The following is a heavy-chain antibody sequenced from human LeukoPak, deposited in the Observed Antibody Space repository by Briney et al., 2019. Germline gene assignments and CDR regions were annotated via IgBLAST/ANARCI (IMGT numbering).Heavy chain of an antibody. CDR1: GFTFSSYG. CDR3: AKVRYYYGSGSYQTNFDY. D-gene: IGHD3-10*01. J-gene: IGHJ4*02. Sequence: PGGSLRLSCAASGFTFSSYGMHWVRQAPGKGLEWVAVISYDGSNKYYADSVKGQFTISRDNSKNTLYLQMNSLRAEDTAVYYCAKVRYYYGSGSYQTNFDYWGQGTLVTVSS. V-gene: IGHV3-30*18. CDR2: ISYDGSNK.